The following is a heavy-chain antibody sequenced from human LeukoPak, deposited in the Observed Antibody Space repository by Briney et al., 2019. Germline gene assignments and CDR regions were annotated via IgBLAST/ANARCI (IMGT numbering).Heavy chain of an antibody. D-gene: IGHD3-22*01. J-gene: IGHJ4*02. Sequence: PGGSLRLSCAAFGSTFSSYAMSWVRQAPGKGLEWVSAISGSGGSTYYADSVKGRFTISRDNSKNTLYLQMNSLRAEDTAVYYCAKSVSYDSSGYFPFDYWGQGTLVTVSS. CDR1: GSTFSSYA. CDR2: ISGSGGST. CDR3: AKSVSYDSSGYFPFDY. V-gene: IGHV3-23*01.